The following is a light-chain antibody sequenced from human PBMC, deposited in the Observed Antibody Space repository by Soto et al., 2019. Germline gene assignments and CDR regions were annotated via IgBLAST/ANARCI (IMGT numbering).Light chain of an antibody. Sequence: EVLLTQSPATLSLSPGERATLSCRANQTVSSCFAWYHQKPGQASRLLIYDASQRATGMPARFSGSGSGTDFTLTIGSLDAEDFEVDHCKLLRDWPPSRYPFGQGTKLEVK. V-gene: IGKV3-11*01. CDR2: DAS. CDR3: KLLRDWPPSRYP. CDR1: QTVSSC. J-gene: IGKJ2*01.